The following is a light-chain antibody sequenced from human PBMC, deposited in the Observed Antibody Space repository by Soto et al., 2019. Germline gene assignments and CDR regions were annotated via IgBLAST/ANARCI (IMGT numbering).Light chain of an antibody. Sequence: QSALTQPASVSGSPGQSITISCTGTSGDVGGSNSVSWYQHHPGKAPKLMIYDVNNRPSGVSNRFSGSKSGNTASLTISGRQPDDEADYYCSSYTTVSTLVFGGGTKVTVL. V-gene: IGLV2-14*01. CDR1: SGDVGGSNS. CDR3: SSYTTVSTLV. CDR2: DVN. J-gene: IGLJ3*02.